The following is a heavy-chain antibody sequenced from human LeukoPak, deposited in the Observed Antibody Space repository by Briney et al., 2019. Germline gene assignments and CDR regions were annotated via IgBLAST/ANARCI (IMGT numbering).Heavy chain of an antibody. CDR1: GASVSSASY. D-gene: IGHD1-26*01. J-gene: IGHJ5*02. V-gene: IGHV4-61*01. Sequence: SETLSLTCTVSGASVSSASYWSWIWQPPGKGVEWIAHIYNGVNTNYNPSLKSRVTISVDTSKNQFSLRLNSVTAADTAVYYCARSRAFNSGAFDPWGQGSLVTVSS. CDR2: IYNGVNT. CDR3: ARSRAFNSGAFDP.